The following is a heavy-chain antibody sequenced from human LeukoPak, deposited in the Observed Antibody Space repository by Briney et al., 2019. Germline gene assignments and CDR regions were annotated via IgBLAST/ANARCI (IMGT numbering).Heavy chain of an antibody. CDR3: ATGIVAIKSRFFDY. CDR1: GDSIRSSSYY. CDR2: IYYRGST. D-gene: IGHD3-10*01. V-gene: IGHV4-39*01. Sequence: SETLSLTCAVSGDSIRSSSYYWGWIRQPPGKGLEWIGSIYYRGSTYYNPSLKSRVTISVDTSESQFSLELTSVTVADTAVYFCATGIVAIKSRFFDYWGQGSLITVSS. J-gene: IGHJ4*02.